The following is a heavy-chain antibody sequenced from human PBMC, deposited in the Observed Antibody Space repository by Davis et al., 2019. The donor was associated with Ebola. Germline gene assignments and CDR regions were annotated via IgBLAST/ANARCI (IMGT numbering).Heavy chain of an antibody. CDR3: ARAHYDGSVYWFDP. V-gene: IGHV4-31*03. J-gene: IGHJ5*02. D-gene: IGHD3-22*01. CDR1: GGSISSGGYY. Sequence: PSETLSLTCTVSGGSISSGGYYWSWIRQHPGKGLEWIGYIYYSGSTYYNPSLKSRVTISVDTSKNQFSLKLSSVTAADTAVYYCARAHYDGSVYWFDPWGQGTLVTVSS. CDR2: IYYSGST.